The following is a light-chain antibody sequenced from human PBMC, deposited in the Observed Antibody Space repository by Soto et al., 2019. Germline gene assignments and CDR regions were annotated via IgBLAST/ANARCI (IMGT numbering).Light chain of an antibody. CDR2: GAS. Sequence: EIVMTQSPATLSVSPGERATLSCRASQSVSSNLAWYQQKPGQAPTLLIYGASARATGIPARFSGSGSGTEFTLTIRSLQSEDFAVYYCQHYNNWPFTCGQGTKLEI. J-gene: IGKJ2*01. V-gene: IGKV3-15*01. CDR3: QHYNNWPFT. CDR1: QSVSSN.